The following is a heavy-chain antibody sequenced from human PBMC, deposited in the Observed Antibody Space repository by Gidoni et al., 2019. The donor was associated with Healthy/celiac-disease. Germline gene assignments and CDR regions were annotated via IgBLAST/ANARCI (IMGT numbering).Heavy chain of an antibody. V-gene: IGHV3-64D*08. CDR2: ISSNGGST. Sequence: EVQLVESGGGLVQPGGSLRLSCSASGFTFSSYAMHWVRQAPGKGLEYVSAISSNGGSTYYADSVKGRFTISRDNSKNTLYLQMSSLRAEDTAVYYCVKAHEVLRFLEWLLPLGMDVWGQGTTVTVSS. CDR1: GFTFSSYA. D-gene: IGHD3-3*01. CDR3: VKAHEVLRFLEWLLPLGMDV. J-gene: IGHJ6*02.